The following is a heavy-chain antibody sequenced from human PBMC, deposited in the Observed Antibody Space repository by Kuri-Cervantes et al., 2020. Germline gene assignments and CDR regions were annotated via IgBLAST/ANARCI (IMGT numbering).Heavy chain of an antibody. CDR2: ITSDIKTI. CDR3: AVSVAGRFDS. Sequence: GESLKISCAASGFTFSDYYMSWIRQAPGKGLEWVSYITSDIKTIYYADSVKGRFTISRDNAKGSLYMQMNSLRDDDTAVYYCAVSVAGRFDSWGQGTLVTVSS. D-gene: IGHD6-19*01. V-gene: IGHV3-11*04. CDR1: GFTFSDYY. J-gene: IGHJ4*02.